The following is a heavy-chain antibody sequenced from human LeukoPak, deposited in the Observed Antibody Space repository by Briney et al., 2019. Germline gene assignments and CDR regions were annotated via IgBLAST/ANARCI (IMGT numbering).Heavy chain of an antibody. CDR3: AKDRLVCSSTSCYTSFDY. V-gene: IGHV3-23*01. D-gene: IGHD2-2*02. Sequence: PGGSLRLSCAASGFTFSSYAMSWVRQAPGKGLEWVSAISGSGGSTHYADSVKGRFTISRDNSKNTLYLQMNSLRAEDTAVYYCAKDRLVCSSTSCYTSFDYWGQGTLVTVSS. CDR2: ISGSGGST. CDR1: GFTFSSYA. J-gene: IGHJ4*02.